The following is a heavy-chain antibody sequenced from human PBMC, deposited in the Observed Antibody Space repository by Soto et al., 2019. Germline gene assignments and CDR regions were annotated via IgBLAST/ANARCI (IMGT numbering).Heavy chain of an antibody. Sequence: PSETLSLTCTVSGGSISSYYWSWIRQPPGKGLEWIGYIYYSGSTNYNPSLKSRVTISVDTSKNQSSLKLSSVTAADTAVYYCARSRYSGYDSLDYWGQGTLVTVSS. CDR2: IYYSGST. CDR1: GGSISSYY. V-gene: IGHV4-59*08. J-gene: IGHJ4*02. D-gene: IGHD5-12*01. CDR3: ARSRYSGYDSLDY.